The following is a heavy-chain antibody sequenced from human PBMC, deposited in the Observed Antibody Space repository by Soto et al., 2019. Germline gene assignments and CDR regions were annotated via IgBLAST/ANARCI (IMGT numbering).Heavy chain of an antibody. CDR3: PRLALAAILPMNWFDH. J-gene: IGHJ5*02. CDR1: GYSFTSYW. V-gene: IGHV5-51*01. CDR2: IYPGDSDT. D-gene: IGHD2-2*01. Sequence: EESLKISCKGSGYSFTSYWIGWVRQMPGKGLEWMGIIYPGDSDTRYSPSFQGQVTISADKSISTAYLQWSSLKASDTAMYYCPRLALAAILPMNWFDHWGRGTLVTVSS.